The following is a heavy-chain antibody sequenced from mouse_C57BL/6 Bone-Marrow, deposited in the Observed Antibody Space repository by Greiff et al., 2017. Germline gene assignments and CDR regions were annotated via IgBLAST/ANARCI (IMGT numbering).Heavy chain of an antibody. CDR1: GYTFTSYW. CDR3: ARGYYSNPFAY. D-gene: IGHD2-5*01. CDR2: IAPSDSYT. J-gene: IGHJ3*01. Sequence: QVQLQQPGAELVRPGTSVKLSCKASGYTFTSYWLHWVKPRPGPGLEWIGVIAPSDSYTTYNPKFKGKATLTVDTSSRTAYMQPNSLTSEDSAVYYCARGYYSNPFAYWGQGTLVTVSA. V-gene: IGHV1-59*01.